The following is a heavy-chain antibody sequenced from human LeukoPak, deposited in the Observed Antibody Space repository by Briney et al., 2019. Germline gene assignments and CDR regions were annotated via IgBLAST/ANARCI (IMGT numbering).Heavy chain of an antibody. CDR1: GGSISSGGYY. CDR3: ARVGLERPFDY. D-gene: IGHD1-1*01. V-gene: IGHV4-31*03. J-gene: IGHJ4*02. CDR2: IYYSGST. Sequence: PSQTLSLTCTVSGGSISSGGYYWSWIRQHPGKGLEWIGYIYYSGSTYYNPSLNSRATISVDTSKNQFSLKLSSVTAADTAVYYCARVGLERPFDYWGQGTLVTVSS.